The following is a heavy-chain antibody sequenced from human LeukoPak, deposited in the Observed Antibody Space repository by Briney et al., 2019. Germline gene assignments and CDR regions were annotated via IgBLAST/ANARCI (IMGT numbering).Heavy chain of an antibody. D-gene: IGHD3-22*01. V-gene: IGHV1-18*01. Sequence: ASVKVSCKASGYTFTSYGISWVRQASGQGLEWMGWISAYNGNTNYAQKLQGRVTMTTDTSTSTAYMELRSLRSDDTAVYYCARLRNRRITMIVVASFDFDYRGQGTLVTVSS. CDR2: ISAYNGNT. CDR1: GYTFTSYG. J-gene: IGHJ4*02. CDR3: ARLRNRRITMIVVASFDFDY.